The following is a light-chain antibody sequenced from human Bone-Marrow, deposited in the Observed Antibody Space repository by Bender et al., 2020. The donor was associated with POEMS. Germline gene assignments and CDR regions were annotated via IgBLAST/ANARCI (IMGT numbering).Light chain of an antibody. Sequence: SYELTQPPSVSVSLGQTARITCSGDALPNHSAHWYQQKPGQAPVVVIYRDTQRPSGIPARFSGSSTGTTVTLTISGVQAEDEADYYCQSADSSGTYWVFGGGTKLTVL. J-gene: IGLJ3*02. CDR3: QSADSSGTYWV. V-gene: IGLV3-25*03. CDR2: RDT. CDR1: ALPNHS.